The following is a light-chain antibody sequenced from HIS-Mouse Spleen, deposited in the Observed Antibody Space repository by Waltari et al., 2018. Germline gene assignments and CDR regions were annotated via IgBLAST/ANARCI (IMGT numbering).Light chain of an antibody. CDR2: EGS. J-gene: IGLJ3*02. CDR1: SSDVGSYTL. V-gene: IGLV2-23*01. Sequence: QSALTQPASVSGSPGQSITISCTGTSSDVGSYTLVSWYQQHPGKAPKLMFYEGSKRPSGVSNRFSGSKSGNTASLTISGLQAEDEADYYCCSYAGSSTWVFGGGTKLTVL. CDR3: CSYAGSSTWV.